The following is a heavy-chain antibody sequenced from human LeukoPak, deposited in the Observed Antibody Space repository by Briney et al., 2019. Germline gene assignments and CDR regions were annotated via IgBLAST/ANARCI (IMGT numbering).Heavy chain of an antibody. V-gene: IGHV4-59*01. CDR3: ARDSQVAGGDAFDI. Sequence: SETLSLTCTASGGSISSYYWSWIRQPPGKGLEWIGYIYYSGSTNYNPSLKSRVTISVDTSKNQFSLKLSSVTAADTAVYYRARDSQVAGGDAFDIWGQGTMVTVSS. J-gene: IGHJ3*02. CDR1: GGSISSYY. CDR2: IYYSGST. D-gene: IGHD6-19*01.